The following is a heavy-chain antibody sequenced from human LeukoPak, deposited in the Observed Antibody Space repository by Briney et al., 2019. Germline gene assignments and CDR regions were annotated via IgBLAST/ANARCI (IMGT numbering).Heavy chain of an antibody. J-gene: IGHJ4*02. CDR1: GYTFTSYG. Sequence: GASVKVSCKASGYTFTSYGISWVRQAPGQGLEWMGWISAYNGNTNYAQKLQGRVTMTTDTSTSTAYMELRSLRSDDTAVYYCARDGPLNKNIVVLLDYWGQGTLVTVSS. CDR3: ARDGPLNKNIVVLLDY. D-gene: IGHD2-21*01. CDR2: ISAYNGNT. V-gene: IGHV1-18*01.